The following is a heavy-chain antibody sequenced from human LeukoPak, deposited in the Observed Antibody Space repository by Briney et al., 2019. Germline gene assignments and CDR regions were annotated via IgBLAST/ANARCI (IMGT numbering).Heavy chain of an antibody. Sequence: GGSLRLSCAASGFTFSSYWMTWVRQAPGKGLEWVSYISSSGSTIYYADSVKGRFTISRDNAKNSLYLQMNSLRAEDTAVYYCARDPPGATTYFDYWGQGTLVTVSS. CDR1: GFTFSSYW. CDR2: ISSSGSTI. CDR3: ARDPPGATTYFDY. J-gene: IGHJ4*02. V-gene: IGHV3-48*03. D-gene: IGHD1-26*01.